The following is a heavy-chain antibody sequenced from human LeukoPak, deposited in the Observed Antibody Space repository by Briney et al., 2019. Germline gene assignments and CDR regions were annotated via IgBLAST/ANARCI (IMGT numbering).Heavy chain of an antibody. J-gene: IGHJ1*01. D-gene: IGHD2-21*02. CDR1: GGPLTISY. Sequence: KTSETLSLTCTVSGGPLTISYWSWIRQPPGRGLEWVGYIYYTGVTNYHPSLAGRVSMSLDMSKNLISLNLDSVTAADTAVYYRVRGERCGGDCSSRQQWGQGTLVTVSS. CDR3: VRGERCGGDCSSRQQ. CDR2: IYYTGVT. V-gene: IGHV4-59*13.